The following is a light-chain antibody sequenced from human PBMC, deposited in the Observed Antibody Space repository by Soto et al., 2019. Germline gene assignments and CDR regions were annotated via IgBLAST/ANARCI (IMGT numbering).Light chain of an antibody. V-gene: IGKV1-5*01. Sequence: DIQMTQSRFPLSASVLFTCAITFRASQSIRSWLAWYQQKPGKAPKLLIYDASSLESGVPSRFSGSGSGTEFTLTISSLQTDDFATYYCQQYNSYYTFGQGTKVDI. CDR3: QQYNSYYT. CDR1: QSIRSW. J-gene: IGKJ2*01. CDR2: DAS.